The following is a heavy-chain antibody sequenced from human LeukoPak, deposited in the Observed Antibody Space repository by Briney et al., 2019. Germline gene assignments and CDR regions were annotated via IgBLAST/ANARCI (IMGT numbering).Heavy chain of an antibody. Sequence: GGSLRLSCAASGFTFSSYGINWVRQAPGKGLEWVSSISSSSAYIYYADSVKGRFTISRDNSKNSLYLQMNSLRAEDTAVYYCARDRRYLDTAMALDYWGQGTLVTVSS. CDR3: ARDRRYLDTAMALDY. V-gene: IGHV3-21*01. CDR2: ISSSSAYI. D-gene: IGHD5-18*01. J-gene: IGHJ4*02. CDR1: GFTFSSYG.